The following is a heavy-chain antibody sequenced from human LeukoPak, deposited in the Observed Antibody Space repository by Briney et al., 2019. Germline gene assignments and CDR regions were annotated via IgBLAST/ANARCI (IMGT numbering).Heavy chain of an antibody. CDR1: GGSISSYY. CDR2: IYYSGST. J-gene: IGHJ5*02. Sequence: SETLSLTCTVSGGSISSYYWSWLRQPPGKGLEWIGYIYYSGSTNYNPSLKSRVTISVDTSKNQFSLKLSSVTAADTAVYYCARMVVAATVYWFDPWGQGTLVTVSS. V-gene: IGHV4-59*01. D-gene: IGHD2-15*01. CDR3: ARMVVAATVYWFDP.